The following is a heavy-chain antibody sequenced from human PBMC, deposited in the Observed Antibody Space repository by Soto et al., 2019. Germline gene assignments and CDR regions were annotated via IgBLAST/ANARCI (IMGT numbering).Heavy chain of an antibody. Sequence: SETLSLTCTVSGGSISSYYWSWIRQPAGKGLEWIGRIYTSGSTNYNPSLKSRVTMSVDTSKNQFSLKLSSVTAADTVVYYCARVHYDFRSGGGYGMDVWGQGTTVTVSS. CDR2: IYTSGST. V-gene: IGHV4-4*07. CDR3: ARVHYDFRSGGGYGMDV. CDR1: GGSISSYY. J-gene: IGHJ6*02. D-gene: IGHD3-3*01.